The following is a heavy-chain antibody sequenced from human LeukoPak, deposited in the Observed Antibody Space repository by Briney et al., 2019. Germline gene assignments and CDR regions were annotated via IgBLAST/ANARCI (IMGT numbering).Heavy chain of an antibody. CDR3: ATAAQLSSGWYGDWFDP. Sequence: GGSLRLSCAASGFTFSSYGMHWVRQAPGKGLEWMGGFDPEDGETIYAQKFQGRVTMTEDTSTDTAYMELSSLRSEDTAVYYCATAAQLSSGWYGDWFDPWGQGTLVTVSS. J-gene: IGHJ5*02. CDR1: GFTFSSYG. CDR2: FDPEDGET. D-gene: IGHD6-19*01. V-gene: IGHV1-24*01.